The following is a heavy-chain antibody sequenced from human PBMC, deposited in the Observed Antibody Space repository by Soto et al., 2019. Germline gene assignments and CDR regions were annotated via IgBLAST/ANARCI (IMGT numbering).Heavy chain of an antibody. J-gene: IGHJ4*02. D-gene: IGHD3-16*01. CDR1: GFIFTSYW. Sequence: GSLRLSCAASGFIFTSYWMDWVRQAPGKGLEWVAMINQDGSEKYYVDSVKGRFTISRDNAKNSLYLEMDSLRADDTAVYYCGTNYEAKGGGASWGKGALVTVP. CDR2: INQDGSEK. CDR3: GTNYEAKGGGAS. V-gene: IGHV3-7*02.